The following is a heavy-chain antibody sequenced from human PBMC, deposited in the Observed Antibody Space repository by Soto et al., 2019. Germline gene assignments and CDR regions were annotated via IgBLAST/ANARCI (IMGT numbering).Heavy chain of an antibody. V-gene: IGHV1-18*01. J-gene: IGHJ4*02. CDR1: GYSFSNYG. Sequence: QVQLVQSGAGVKRPGASVKVSCKASGYSFSNYGITWVRQAPGQGLEWMGWISPFSGNTKYGQTLQGRVTMTTDTSTSTAYMELRSLRSDDTAVYYCARDWSYPSGGIDYSGQGTLVTVSS. CDR3: ARDWSYPSGGIDY. CDR2: ISPFSGNT. D-gene: IGHD6-25*01.